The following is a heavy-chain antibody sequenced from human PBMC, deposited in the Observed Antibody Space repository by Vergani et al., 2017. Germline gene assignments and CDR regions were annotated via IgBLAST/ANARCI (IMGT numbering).Heavy chain of an antibody. CDR3: ARELPQNGYKKGYSYGYRPEGYFDY. V-gene: IGHV1-2*02. J-gene: IGHJ4*02. D-gene: IGHD5-18*01. Sequence: QVHLVQSGAEVKKPGASVKVSCQTSGYTFSAYYIHWVRQAPGQGLEWMGWVNPNSGDTNYAQKFQGRVTMTRDTSISTAYMELSRLRSDDTAVYYCARELPQNGYKKGYSYGYRPEGYFDYWGQGTLVTVSS. CDR2: VNPNSGDT. CDR1: GYTFSAYY.